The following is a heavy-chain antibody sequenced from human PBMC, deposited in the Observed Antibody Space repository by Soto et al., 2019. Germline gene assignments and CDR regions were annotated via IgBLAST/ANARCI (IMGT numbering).Heavy chain of an antibody. J-gene: IGHJ4*02. CDR1: GFTFSDHY. D-gene: IGHD1-1*01. CDR3: VRSGDNYNLLDY. CDR2: SSNSGSFT. Sequence: GGSLRLSCAASGFTFSDHYMSWIRQAPGKGLEWIGYSSNSGSFTRYADSVKGRFSISRDNAKNSLFLQINSLRGDDTAIYYCVRSGDNYNLLDYWGQGTPVTVS. V-gene: IGHV3-11*06.